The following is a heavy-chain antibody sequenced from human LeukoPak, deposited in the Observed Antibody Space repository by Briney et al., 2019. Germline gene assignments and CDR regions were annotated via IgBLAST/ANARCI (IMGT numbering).Heavy chain of an antibody. V-gene: IGHV3-53*01. CDR3: AKDGLRYFDWLSYLDY. D-gene: IGHD3-9*01. J-gene: IGHJ4*02. CDR2: IYSGGST. Sequence: GGSLRLSCAASGFTVSSNYMSWVRQAPGKGLEWVSVIYSGGSTYYADSVKGRFTISRDNSKNTLYLQMNSLRAEDTAVYYCAKDGLRYFDWLSYLDYWGQGTLVTVSS. CDR1: GFTVSSNY.